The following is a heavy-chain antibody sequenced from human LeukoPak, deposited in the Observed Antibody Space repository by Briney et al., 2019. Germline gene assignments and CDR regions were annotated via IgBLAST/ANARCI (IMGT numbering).Heavy chain of an antibody. Sequence: PGGSLRLSCAASGFTFDSYSMNWVRQAPGKGLEWISYISSSSTTIYYADSVEGRFTISRDNAKNSLYLQMNSLRAEDTAVYYCARDTRGESDYWGQGTLVTVSS. CDR3: ARDTRGESDY. J-gene: IGHJ4*02. CDR1: GFTFDSYS. D-gene: IGHD2-2*01. V-gene: IGHV3-48*04. CDR2: ISSSSTTI.